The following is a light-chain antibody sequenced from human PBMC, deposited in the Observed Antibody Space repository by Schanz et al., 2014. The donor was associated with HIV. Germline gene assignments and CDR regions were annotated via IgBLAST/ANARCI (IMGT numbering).Light chain of an antibody. J-gene: IGLJ2*01. Sequence: QSALTQPASVSGSPGQSITISCTGTSSDVGGYDFVSWYQQHPGKAPKLMIYEVIKRPSGVPDRFSGSKSGSTASLTISGLQAEDEADYYCNSYTRTSTPVFGGGTKLTVL. CDR2: EVI. CDR1: SSDVGGYDF. V-gene: IGLV2-14*01. CDR3: NSYTRTSTPV.